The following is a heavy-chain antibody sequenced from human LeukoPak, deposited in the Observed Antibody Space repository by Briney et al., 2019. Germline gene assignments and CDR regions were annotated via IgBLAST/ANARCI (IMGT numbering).Heavy chain of an antibody. CDR2: IRYDGSNK. Sequence: GGSLRLSCAASGFTFSSYGMHWVRQAPGKGLEWVAFIRYDGSNKYYADSVKGRFTISRDNSKNTLYLQMNSLRAEDTAVYYCAKGTSWMNPYFYMDVWGKGTTVTVSS. D-gene: IGHD2-2*01. CDR3: AKGTSWMNPYFYMDV. J-gene: IGHJ6*03. CDR1: GFTFSSYG. V-gene: IGHV3-30*02.